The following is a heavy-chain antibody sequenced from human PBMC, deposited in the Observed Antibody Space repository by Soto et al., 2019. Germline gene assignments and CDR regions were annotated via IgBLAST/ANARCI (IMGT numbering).Heavy chain of an antibody. D-gene: IGHD3-3*01. CDR1: GFTFTDHY. CDR2: SRNKAKSYTT. J-gene: IGHJ1*01. V-gene: IGHV3-72*01. CDR3: SRLEGG. Sequence: EEQLVESGGDLVQPGGSLTLSCVGSGFTFTDHYMEWVRQAPGKGLEWIARSRNKAKSYTTDYAASVKGRFTISRDLSKNSLYLQMNNLKIDDTAVYYCSRLEGGWGQGTLVTVSS.